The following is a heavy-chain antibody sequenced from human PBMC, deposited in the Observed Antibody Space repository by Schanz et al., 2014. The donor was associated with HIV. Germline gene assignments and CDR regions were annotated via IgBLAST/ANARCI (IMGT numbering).Heavy chain of an antibody. D-gene: IGHD1-7*01. Sequence: EVQLVESGGGLVKPGGSLRLSCAASRFTFSVYAMNWVRQAPGKGLEWVSGISWNSGSIGYADSVKGRFTISRDNDNDSLYLQMNSLRVEDTAVYYCAKDRITGTTGVPYYYYGMDVWGRGTLVTVSS. CDR2: ISWNSGSI. J-gene: IGHJ6*02. CDR1: RFTFSVYA. V-gene: IGHV3-9*01. CDR3: AKDRITGTTGVPYYYYGMDV.